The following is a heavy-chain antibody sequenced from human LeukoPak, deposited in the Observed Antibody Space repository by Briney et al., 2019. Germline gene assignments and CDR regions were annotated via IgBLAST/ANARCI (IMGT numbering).Heavy chain of an antibody. CDR2: ISSSSSYI. Sequence: GGSLRLSCAASGFTFSSYSMNWVRQAPGKGLEWVSSISSSSSYIYYAGSVKGRFTISRDNAKNSLYLQMNSLRAEDTAVYYCARPYRGYSYGYDYWGQGTLVTVSS. V-gene: IGHV3-21*01. J-gene: IGHJ4*02. CDR1: GFTFSSYS. D-gene: IGHD5-18*01. CDR3: ARPYRGYSYGYDY.